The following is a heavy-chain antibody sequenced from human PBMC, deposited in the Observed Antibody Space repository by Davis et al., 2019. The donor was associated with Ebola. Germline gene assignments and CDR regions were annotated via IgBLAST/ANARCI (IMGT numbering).Heavy chain of an antibody. V-gene: IGHV3-23*01. CDR2: ISGSGGST. CDR3: AKWDCSGGSCYSLDY. Sequence: GESLKISRAASGFTFSSYAMSWVRQAPGKGLEWVSAISGSGGSTYYADSVKCRFTISRDNSKNTLYLQMNSLRAEDTAVYYCAKWDCSGGSCYSLDYWGQGTLVTVSS. D-gene: IGHD2-15*01. CDR1: GFTFSSYA. J-gene: IGHJ4*02.